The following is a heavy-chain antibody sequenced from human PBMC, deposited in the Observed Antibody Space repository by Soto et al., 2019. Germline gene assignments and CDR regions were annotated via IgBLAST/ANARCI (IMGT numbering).Heavy chain of an antibody. V-gene: IGHV4-59*01. Sequence: TSETLSLTCTVSGGSISSYYWNWLRQPPGKGLEWIGYIYFSGSTNYNPSLKSRITMSVDASKNQFSLNLASVTAADTAVYYCARRIAAAGTDHFDSWGQGTLVTVS. CDR3: ARRIAAAGTDHFDS. CDR2: IYFSGST. J-gene: IGHJ4*02. CDR1: GGSISSYY. D-gene: IGHD6-13*01.